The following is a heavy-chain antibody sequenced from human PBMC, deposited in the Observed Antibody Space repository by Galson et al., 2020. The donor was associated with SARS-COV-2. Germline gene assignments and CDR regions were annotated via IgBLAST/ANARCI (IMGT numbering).Heavy chain of an antibody. CDR3: ARHGDTMRLVFIEYAFDI. V-gene: IGHV1-69*06. D-gene: IGHD3-22*01. CDR1: GGTFSNYA. CDR2: IMPLFGAT. J-gene: IGHJ3*02. Sequence: SVKVSCKASGGTFSNYAISWVRQAPGQGLEWMGWIMPLFGATNYAQKFQGRVTFTADKSTSTAYMELSSLRSEDTAVYYCARHGDTMRLVFIEYAFDIWGQWTMVTVSS.